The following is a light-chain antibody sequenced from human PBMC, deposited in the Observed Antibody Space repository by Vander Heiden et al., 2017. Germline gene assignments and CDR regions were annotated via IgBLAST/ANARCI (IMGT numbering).Light chain of an antibody. CDR2: KAS. Sequence: DIHMTQSPSTLSSSVGDRVTITCRASQSISSWLAWYQRKPGKAPKLLIYKASTLESGVPSRFSGSGSGTEFTLTISSLQPDDFATYYCQQYNSSPFTFGQGTKLEI. CDR1: QSISSW. V-gene: IGKV1-5*03. CDR3: QQYNSSPFT. J-gene: IGKJ2*01.